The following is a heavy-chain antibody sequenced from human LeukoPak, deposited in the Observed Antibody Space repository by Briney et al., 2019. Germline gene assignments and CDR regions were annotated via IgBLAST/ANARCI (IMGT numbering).Heavy chain of an antibody. Sequence: GGALRLSCEASGFTFTSYAMNWVRQAPGKGLEWVSSISSSNTYISYADSVEGRFTISRDNAKNSLYLQMYSLRAEDTAVYYCARDLYGDYSLDYWGQGTLVTVSS. CDR3: ARDLYGDYSLDY. CDR2: ISSSNTYI. J-gene: IGHJ4*02. CDR1: GFTFTSYA. V-gene: IGHV3-21*01. D-gene: IGHD4-17*01.